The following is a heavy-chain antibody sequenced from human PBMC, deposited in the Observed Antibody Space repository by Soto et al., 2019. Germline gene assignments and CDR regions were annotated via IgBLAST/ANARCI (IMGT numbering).Heavy chain of an antibody. J-gene: IGHJ4*02. V-gene: IGHV4-4*07. CDR3: AREIQRYFDY. CDR2: IYTSGST. Sequence: SETRSLTCSISGGSISSYYWSWIRQPAGKGLEWIGRIYTSGSTNHNPSLKSRVTMSVDTSKNQFSLKLSSVTAADTAVYYCAREIQRYFDYWGQGTLVTVSS. CDR1: GGSISSYY. D-gene: IGHD1-1*01.